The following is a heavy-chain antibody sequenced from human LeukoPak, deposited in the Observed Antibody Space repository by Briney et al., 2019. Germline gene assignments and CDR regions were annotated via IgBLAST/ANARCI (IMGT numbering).Heavy chain of an antibody. V-gene: IGHV1-18*01. J-gene: IGHJ4*02. Sequence: ASVKVSCKASGYTFTSYGISWVRQAPGQGLEWMGWISAYNGNTNYAQKFQGRVTMTRDTSTSTVYMELSSLRSEDTAVYYCARDLVGATDGIDYWGQGTLVTVSS. CDR3: ARDLVGATDGIDY. D-gene: IGHD1-26*01. CDR1: GYTFTSYG. CDR2: ISAYNGNT.